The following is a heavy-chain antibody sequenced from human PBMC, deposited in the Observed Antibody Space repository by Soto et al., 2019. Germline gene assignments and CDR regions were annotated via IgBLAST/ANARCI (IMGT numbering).Heavy chain of an antibody. CDR3: ARERERGYYDSSGYYYFDY. V-gene: IGHV1-69*13. CDR1: GGTFSSYS. CDR2: IIPIFGTA. Sequence: SVKVSCKASGGTFSSYSISWVLQAPGQGLEWMGGIIPIFGTANYAQKFQGRVTITADESTSTAYMELSSLRSEDTAVYYCARERERGYYDSSGYYYFDYWGQGTLVTVSS. J-gene: IGHJ4*02. D-gene: IGHD3-22*01.